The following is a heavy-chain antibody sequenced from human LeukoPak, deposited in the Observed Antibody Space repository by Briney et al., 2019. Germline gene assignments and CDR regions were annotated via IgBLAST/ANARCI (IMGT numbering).Heavy chain of an antibody. D-gene: IGHD3-16*01. CDR3: ARDLAY. CDR2: IYYSGST. V-gene: IGHV4-61*05. CDR1: GGSISSSSYY. J-gene: IGHJ4*02. Sequence: SETLSLTCTVSGGSISSSSYYWGWIRQPPGKGLEWIGYIYYSGSTNYNPSLKSRVTISVDTSKNQFSLKLSSVTAADTAVYYCARDLAYWGQGILVTVSS.